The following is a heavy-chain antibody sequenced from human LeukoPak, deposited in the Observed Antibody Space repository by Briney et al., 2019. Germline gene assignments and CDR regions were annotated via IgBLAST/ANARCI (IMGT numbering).Heavy chain of an antibody. CDR2: IFSTGNT. Sequence: SETLSLTCTVSGGSISNYYWRWGRQPPGKGLEWVGYIFSTGNTNYNPSLNSRVTISVDTSQNQFSLRLTSVTAAVTAVYYCARDYGGSGAFDIWAQGTMVTVSS. CDR3: ARDYGGSGAFDI. V-gene: IGHV4-59*01. D-gene: IGHD4-23*01. CDR1: GGSISNYY. J-gene: IGHJ3*02.